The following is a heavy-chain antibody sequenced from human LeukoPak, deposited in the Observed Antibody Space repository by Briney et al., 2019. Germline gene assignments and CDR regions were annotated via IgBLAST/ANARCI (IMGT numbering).Heavy chain of an antibody. CDR3: ARVPIVVAPAANASYYYYMDV. CDR2: IIPIFGTA. CDR1: GGTFSSYA. D-gene: IGHD2-2*01. J-gene: IGHJ6*03. V-gene: IGHV1-69*01. Sequence: GGSLRLSCKASGGTFSSYAISWVRQAPGQGLEWMGGIIPIFGTANYAQKFQGRVTITADESTSTAYMELSSLRSEDTAVYYCARVPIVVAPAANASYYYYMDVWGKGTTVTVSS.